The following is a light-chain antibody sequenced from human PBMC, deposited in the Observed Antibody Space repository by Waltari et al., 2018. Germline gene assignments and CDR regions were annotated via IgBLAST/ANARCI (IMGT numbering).Light chain of an antibody. CDR1: SSDIGGYKF. CDR2: DVN. V-gene: IGLV2-8*01. Sequence: QSALTQPPSASGSPGQSVTISCTGTSSDIGGYKFVSWFQQHPGKAPKLVIYDVNERPSGVPDRFSRSKSGSTATLTVSGLQAEDEADYYCSSYGGKNNLIFGGGTTLTV. CDR3: SSYGGKNNLI. J-gene: IGLJ2*01.